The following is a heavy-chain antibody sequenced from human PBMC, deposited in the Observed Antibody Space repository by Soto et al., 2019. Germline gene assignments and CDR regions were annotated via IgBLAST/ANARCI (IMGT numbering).Heavy chain of an antibody. CDR1: GGTFNRYG. Sequence: SMKFFSNSSGGTFNRYGMSWVPQAPGQGLEWMGGIIPIFGTANYAQKFQGRVTITADESTSTAYMELSSLRSEDTAVYYCARSAGTTGFDPWGQGTLVTVSS. D-gene: IGHD1-7*01. CDR2: IIPIFGTA. CDR3: ARSAGTTGFDP. J-gene: IGHJ5*02. V-gene: IGHV1-69*01.